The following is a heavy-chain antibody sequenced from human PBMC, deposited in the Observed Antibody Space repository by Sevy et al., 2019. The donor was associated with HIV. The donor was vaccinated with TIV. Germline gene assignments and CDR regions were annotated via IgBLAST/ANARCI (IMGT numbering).Heavy chain of an antibody. CDR2: ISWNSGSI. D-gene: IGHD3-3*01. CDR1: GFTFDDYA. V-gene: IGHV3-9*01. Sequence: GGSLRLSCAASGFTFDDYAMHWVRQAPGKGLEWVSGISWNSGSIGYADSVKGRFTISRDNAKNSLYLQMNSLRAEDTALYYWAKDHHRAYYVGGIDVWGQGTTVTVSS. J-gene: IGHJ6*02. CDR3: AKDHHRAYYVGGIDV.